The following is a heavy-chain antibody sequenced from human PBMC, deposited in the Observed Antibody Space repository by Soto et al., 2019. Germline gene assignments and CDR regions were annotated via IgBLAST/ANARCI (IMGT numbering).Heavy chain of an antibody. D-gene: IGHD2-2*01. CDR3: ARLSCSSSSCPYYFYYMDV. CDR2: INHSGST. CDR1: GGSFSGYY. Sequence: SETLSLTCAVYGGSFSGYYWSWIRQPPGKGLEWIGEINHSGSTNYNPSLKSRVTMSVDTSKNQFSLQLSSVTAADMAVYYCARLSCSSSSCPYYFYYMDVWGKGTTVTVSS. V-gene: IGHV4-34*01. J-gene: IGHJ6*03.